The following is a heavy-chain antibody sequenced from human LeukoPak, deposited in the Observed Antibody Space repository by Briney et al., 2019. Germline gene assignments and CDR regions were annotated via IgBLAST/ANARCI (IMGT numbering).Heavy chain of an antibody. CDR3: ARQRIAAVSRGGFDY. V-gene: IGHV4-34*01. CDR2: INHSGST. Sequence: SETLSLTCAVYGVSFSGYYWSWIRQPPGKGLEWIGEINHSGSTNYNPSLKSRVTISVDTSKNQFSLKLSCVRDADTAVYYCARQRIAAVSRGGFDYWGQGTLVTVSS. D-gene: IGHD6-13*01. CDR1: GVSFSGYY. J-gene: IGHJ4*02.